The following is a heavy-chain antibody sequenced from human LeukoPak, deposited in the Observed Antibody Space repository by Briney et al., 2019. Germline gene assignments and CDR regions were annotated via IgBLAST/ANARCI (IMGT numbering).Heavy chain of an antibody. V-gene: IGHV1-18*01. CDR3: ARGYDFWSGYYTAGLFDY. D-gene: IGHD3-3*01. CDR1: GYTFTSYG. J-gene: IGHJ4*02. Sequence: ASVKVSCKASGYTFTSYGISWVRQAPGQGLEWMGWISAYNGNTNYAQKLQGRVTMTTDTSTSTAYMELRSLRSDDTAVYYCARGYDFWSGYYTAGLFDYWGQGTLVTVSS. CDR2: ISAYNGNT.